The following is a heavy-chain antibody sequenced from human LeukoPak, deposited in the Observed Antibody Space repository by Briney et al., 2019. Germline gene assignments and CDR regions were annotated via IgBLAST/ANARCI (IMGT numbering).Heavy chain of an antibody. CDR2: ISSSSSYI. Sequence: PGGTLRLSCAASGFTLSNYGMNWVRQAPGKGLEWVSSISSSSSYIYYADSVKGRFTISRDNAKNSLSLQMNSLRAEDTAVYYCARESWNDSPYFDYWGQGTLVTVSS. D-gene: IGHD1-1*01. J-gene: IGHJ4*02. CDR3: ARESWNDSPYFDY. CDR1: GFTLSNYG. V-gene: IGHV3-21*01.